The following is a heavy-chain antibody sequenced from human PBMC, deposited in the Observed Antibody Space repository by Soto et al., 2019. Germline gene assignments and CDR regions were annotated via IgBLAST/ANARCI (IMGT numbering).Heavy chain of an antibody. CDR2: ISYDGSNK. Sequence: GGSLRLSCAASGFTFSSYAMHWVRQAPGKGLEWVAVISYDGSNKYYADSVKGRFTISRDNSKNTLYLQMNSLRAEDMAVYYCARDYKEPMITFGGVIVIGAFDIWGQGTMVTVSS. J-gene: IGHJ3*02. D-gene: IGHD3-16*02. CDR3: ARDYKEPMITFGGVIVIGAFDI. CDR1: GFTFSSYA. V-gene: IGHV3-30-3*01.